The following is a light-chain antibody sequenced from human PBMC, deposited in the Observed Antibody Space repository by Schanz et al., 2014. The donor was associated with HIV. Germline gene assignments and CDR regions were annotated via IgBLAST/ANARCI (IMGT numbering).Light chain of an antibody. CDR2: DND. V-gene: IGLV1-51*01. CDR1: NSNIGNNF. CDR3: GTWDSSLSGVV. Sequence: QSVLTHPPSVSAAPGQKVTISCSGSNSNIGNNFVSWYQQLPGTAPKLLIYDNDKRPSGIPDRFSGSKSGTSATLGITGLQTGDEADYYCGTWDSSLSGVVFGGGTQLTVL. J-gene: IGLJ2*01.